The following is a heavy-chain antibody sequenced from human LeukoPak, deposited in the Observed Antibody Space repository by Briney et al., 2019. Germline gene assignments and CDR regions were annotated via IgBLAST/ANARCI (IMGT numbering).Heavy chain of an antibody. CDR1: GFTVSSNY. CDR3: ASEKSYYGPGNPGGFDY. CDR2: IYSGGRT. D-gene: IGHD3-10*01. J-gene: IGHJ4*02. V-gene: IGHV3-66*01. Sequence: GGSLRLSCAASGFTVSSNYVSWVRQAPGKGLEWLSVIYSGGRTYYADSVEDRFTISRDNSKNTLYLQMNSLRAEDTAVYSCASEKSYYGPGNPGGFDYWGRGTLVTVSS.